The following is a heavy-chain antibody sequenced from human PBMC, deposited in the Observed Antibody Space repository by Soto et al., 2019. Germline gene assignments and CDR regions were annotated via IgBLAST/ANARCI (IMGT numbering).Heavy chain of an antibody. D-gene: IGHD5-12*01. CDR2: IYYSGST. CDR3: ARYKRYIVATIGGVAAVTGGGYYYFDY. V-gene: IGHV4-31*03. Sequence: QVQLQESGPGLVKPSQTLSLTCTVSGGSISSGGYYWSWIRQHPGKGLEWIGYIYYSGSTYYNPSLKSRVTISADTSKTQFSLKLSSVAAADTAVYYCARYKRYIVATIGGVAAVTGGGYYYFDYWGQGTLVTVSS. J-gene: IGHJ4*02. CDR1: GGSISSGGYY.